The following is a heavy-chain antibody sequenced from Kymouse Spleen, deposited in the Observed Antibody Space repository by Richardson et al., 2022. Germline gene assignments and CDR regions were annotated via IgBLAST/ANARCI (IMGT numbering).Heavy chain of an antibody. CDR2: ISWNSGSI. Sequence: EVQLVESGGGLVQPGRSLRLSCAASGFTFDDYAMHWVRQAPGKGLEWVSGISWNSGSIGYADSVKGRFTISRDNAKNSLYLQMNSLRAEDTALYYCAKDIGYNWKGDYYYGMDVWGQGTTVTVSS. J-gene: IGHJ6*02. CDR3: AKDIGYNWKGDYYYGMDV. V-gene: IGHV3-9*01. CDR1: GFTFDDYA. D-gene: IGHD1-20*01,IGHD1-7*01.